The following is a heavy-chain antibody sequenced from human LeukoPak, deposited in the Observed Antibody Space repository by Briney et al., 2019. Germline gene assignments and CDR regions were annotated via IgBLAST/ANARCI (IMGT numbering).Heavy chain of an antibody. CDR1: GGSFSDYY. J-gene: IGHJ5*02. Sequence: SSETLSLTCAVYGGSFSDYYWSWIRQPPGKGLEWIGEINHSGSTNYNPSLKSRVTISVDTSKNQFSLKLSSVTAADTAVYYCARRFGITMVRGVVGRKYNWFDPWGQGTLVTVSS. D-gene: IGHD3-10*01. CDR2: INHSGST. CDR3: ARRFGITMVRGVVGRKYNWFDP. V-gene: IGHV4-34*01.